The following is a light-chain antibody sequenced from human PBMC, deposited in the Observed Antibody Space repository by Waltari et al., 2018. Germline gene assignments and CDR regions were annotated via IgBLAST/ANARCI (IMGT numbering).Light chain of an antibody. CDR3: QQYNKWPLT. CDR1: QSFGSN. CDR2: GAS. J-gene: IGKJ2*01. Sequence: EIVMTQSPATLSVSPGERATLSCRASQSFGSNLAWYQQKPGQAPRLLIYGASTRATGIAARFSGSGSGTEFTLNISSLQSEDFAVYYCQQYNKWPLTFGQGTKLEIK. V-gene: IGKV3D-15*01.